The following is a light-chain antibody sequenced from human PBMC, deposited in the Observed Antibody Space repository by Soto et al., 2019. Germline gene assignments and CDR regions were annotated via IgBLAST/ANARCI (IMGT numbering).Light chain of an antibody. J-gene: IGKJ1*01. V-gene: IGKV1-5*01. CDR3: QHCHTSWA. CDR2: DAS. Sequence: DIQMTQSPSTLSASLGDRVTITCRASRNIERGLAWYQQKPGRAPKLLISDASTLETGVPSRFSGGGSGTEFTLTISSLQADDFATYYCQHCHTSWAFCPGTKVEVE. CDR1: RNIERG.